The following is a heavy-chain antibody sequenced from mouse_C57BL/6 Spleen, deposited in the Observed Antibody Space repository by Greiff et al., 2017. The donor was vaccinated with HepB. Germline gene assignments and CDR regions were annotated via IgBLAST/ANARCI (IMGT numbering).Heavy chain of an antibody. Sequence: EVKLQQSGAELVRPGASVKLSCTASGFNIKDDYMHWVKQRPEQGLEWIGWIDPENGDTEYASKFQGKATITADTSSNTAYLQLSSLTSEDTAVYYCTTGAYYSKDYAMDYWGQGTSVTVSS. CDR2: IDPENGDT. D-gene: IGHD2-5*01. CDR1: GFNIKDDY. V-gene: IGHV14-4*01. CDR3: TTGAYYSKDYAMDY. J-gene: IGHJ4*01.